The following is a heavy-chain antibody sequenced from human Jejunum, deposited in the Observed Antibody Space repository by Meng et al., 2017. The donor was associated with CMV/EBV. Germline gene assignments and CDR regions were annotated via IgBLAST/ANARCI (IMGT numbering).Heavy chain of an antibody. CDR3: ARGAPPDY. CDR1: GYTLTSYG. J-gene: IGHJ4*02. CDR2: ISAYDGNA. V-gene: IGHV1-18*01. Sequence: VSCKASGYTLTSYGINWVRQAPGPGLAWMGWISAYDGNAYFAQKFQGRVTMTRDTSTSTGYMELRSLRSDDTAVYYCARGAPPDYWGQGTLVTVSS.